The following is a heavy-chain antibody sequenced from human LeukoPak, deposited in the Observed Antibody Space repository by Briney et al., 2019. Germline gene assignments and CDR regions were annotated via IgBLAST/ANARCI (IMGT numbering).Heavy chain of an antibody. V-gene: IGHV4-34*01. Sequence: PSETLSLTCAVYGGSFSGYYWSWIRQPPGKGLEWIGEINHSGSTNYNPSLKSRVTISVDTSKIQFSLRLTSVTAADTAVYFCARDKSYAVSFDIWGQGTMVTVSS. CDR1: GGSFSGYY. CDR2: INHSGST. J-gene: IGHJ3*02. D-gene: IGHD1-26*01. CDR3: ARDKSYAVSFDI.